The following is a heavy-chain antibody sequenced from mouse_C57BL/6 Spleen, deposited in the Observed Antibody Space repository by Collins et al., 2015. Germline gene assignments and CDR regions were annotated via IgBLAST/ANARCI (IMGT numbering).Heavy chain of an antibody. Sequence: GISWVKQRTGQGLEWIGEIYPRSGNTYYNEKFKGKATLTADKSSSTAYMELRSLTSEDSAVYFCARDGYDVAYWGQGTLVTVSA. V-gene: IGHV1-81*01. CDR1: G. J-gene: IGHJ3*01. D-gene: IGHD2-2*01. CDR2: IYPRSGNT. CDR3: ARDGYDVAY.